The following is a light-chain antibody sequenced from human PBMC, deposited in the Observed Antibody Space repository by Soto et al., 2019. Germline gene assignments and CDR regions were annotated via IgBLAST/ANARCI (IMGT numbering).Light chain of an antibody. CDR2: SNN. CDR1: SSNIGSNT. Sequence: QSALTQPPSASGTPGQRVTISCSGSSSNIGSNTVNWYQQLPGTAPKLLIYSNNQRPSGVPDRFSGSKSGTSASLGITGFQTGDEADYYCGSWDSRLSASVFATGPKAIVL. CDR3: GSWDSRLSASV. V-gene: IGLV1-44*01. J-gene: IGLJ1*01.